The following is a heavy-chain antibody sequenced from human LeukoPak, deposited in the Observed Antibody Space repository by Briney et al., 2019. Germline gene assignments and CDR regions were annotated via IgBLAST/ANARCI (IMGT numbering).Heavy chain of an antibody. CDR2: ISSGSDYI. J-gene: IGHJ5*02. V-gene: IGHV3-21*01. CDR3: ARDAVVVAATPYWFDP. Sequence: TGGSLRLSCAASGFTYRRYSMNWVRQAPGKGLEWVATISSGSDYIYHADSVRGRFTISRDNVRDSLYLQMNSLRAEDTAVYYCARDAVVVAATPYWFDPWGQGTLVTVSS. CDR1: GFTYRRYS. D-gene: IGHD2-15*01.